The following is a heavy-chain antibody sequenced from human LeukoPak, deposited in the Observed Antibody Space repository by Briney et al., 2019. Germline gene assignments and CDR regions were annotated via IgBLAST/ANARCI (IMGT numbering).Heavy chain of an antibody. J-gene: IGHJ5*02. CDR3: ARGRPDWFDP. V-gene: IGHV1-24*01. CDR1: GYTLTELS. CDR2: FDPEDGET. Sequence: GASVKVSCKVSGYTLTELSMHWVRQAPGKGLEWMGGFDPEDGETIYAQKFQGRVTMTEGTSTDTAYMELSSLRSEDTAVYYCARGRPDWFDPWGQGTLVTVSS.